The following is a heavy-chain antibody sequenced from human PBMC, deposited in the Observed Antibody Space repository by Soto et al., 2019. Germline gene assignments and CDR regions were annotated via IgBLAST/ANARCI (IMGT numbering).Heavy chain of an antibody. D-gene: IGHD3-16*02. CDR2: ISAYNGNT. CDR1: GYTFTSYG. J-gene: IGHJ6*02. CDR3: ARRGPSIAYYYYGMDV. Sequence: ASVKVSCKASGYTFTSYGISWVRQAPGQGLEWMGWISAYNGNTNYAQKLQGRVTMTTDTSTSTAYMELRSLRSDDTAVYYCARRGPSIAYYYYGMDVWGQGTTVTVSS. V-gene: IGHV1-18*04.